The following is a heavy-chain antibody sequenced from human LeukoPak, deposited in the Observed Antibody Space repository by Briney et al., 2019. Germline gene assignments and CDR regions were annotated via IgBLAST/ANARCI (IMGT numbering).Heavy chain of an antibody. D-gene: IGHD2-15*01. CDR2: IYSSGST. CDR1: GGSISSSSYY. Sequence: SETLSLTCTVSGGSISSSSYYWGWIRQPPGKGLEWIGSIYSSGSTYYNPSLKSRVTISVDTSKNQFSLKLSSVTAADTAVYYCASAAQTLGYCSGGSCYSSRPFDYWGQGTLVTVSS. J-gene: IGHJ4*02. V-gene: IGHV4-39*01. CDR3: ASAAQTLGYCSGGSCYSSRPFDY.